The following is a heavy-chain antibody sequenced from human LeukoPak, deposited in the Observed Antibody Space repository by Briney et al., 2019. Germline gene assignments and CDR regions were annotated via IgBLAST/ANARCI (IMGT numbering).Heavy chain of an antibody. CDR3: ARGHGGGSCLFDY. V-gene: IGHV4-39*07. J-gene: IGHJ4*02. CDR2: INHSGST. D-gene: IGHD2-15*01. CDR1: GGSISSGGYY. Sequence: SETLSLTCTVSGGSISSGGYYWSWIRQPPGKGLEWIGEINHSGSTNYNPSLKSRVTISVDTSKNQFSLKLSSVTAADTAVYYCARGHGGGSCLFDYWGQGTLVTVSS.